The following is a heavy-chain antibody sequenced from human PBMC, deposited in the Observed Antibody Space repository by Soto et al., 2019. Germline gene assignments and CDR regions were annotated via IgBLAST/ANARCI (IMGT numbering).Heavy chain of an antibody. J-gene: IGHJ4*02. CDR1: GFTFDDYA. CDR3: AKDPGIAVAGGGVTFDY. CDR2: ISWNSGSI. V-gene: IGHV3-9*01. Sequence: GGSLRLSCAASGFTFDDYAMHWVRQAPGKGLEWVSGISWNSGSIGYADSVKGRFTISRDNAKNSLYLQMNSLRAEDTALYYCAKDPGIAVAGGGVTFDYWGQGTLVTVSS. D-gene: IGHD6-19*01.